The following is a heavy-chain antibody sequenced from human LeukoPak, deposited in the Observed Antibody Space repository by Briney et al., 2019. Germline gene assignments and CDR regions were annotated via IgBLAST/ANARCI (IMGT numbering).Heavy chain of an antibody. J-gene: IGHJ5*02. CDR1: GGSISSGGYY. CDR3: ARVPEYQLPGGHNWFDH. D-gene: IGHD2-2*01. V-gene: IGHV4-31*03. CDR2: IYYSGST. Sequence: SETLSLTCTVSGGSISSGGYYWRWIRQHPGKGLEWIEYIYYSGSTYYNPSLKSRVTISVHTSKNQFSLKLSSVTAADTAVYYCARVPEYQLPGGHNWFDHWGQGTLVAVSS.